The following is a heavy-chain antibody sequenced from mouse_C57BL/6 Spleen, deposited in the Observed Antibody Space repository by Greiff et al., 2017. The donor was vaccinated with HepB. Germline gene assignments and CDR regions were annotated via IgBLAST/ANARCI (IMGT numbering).Heavy chain of an antibody. V-gene: IGHV5-4*01. CDR2: ISDGGSYT. J-gene: IGHJ4*01. CDR3: AREGGIYYAMDY. CDR1: GFTFSSYA. Sequence: EVKLVESGGGLVKPGGSLKLSCAASGFTFSSYAMSWVRQTPEKRLEWVATISDGGSYTYYPDNLKGRFTISRDNAKNNLYLQMSHLKSEDTAMYYGAREGGIYYAMDYWGQGTSVTVSS.